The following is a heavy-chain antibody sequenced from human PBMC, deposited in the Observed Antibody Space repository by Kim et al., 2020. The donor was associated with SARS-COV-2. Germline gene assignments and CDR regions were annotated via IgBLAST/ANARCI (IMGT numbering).Heavy chain of an antibody. CDR2: INHSGST. J-gene: IGHJ6*02. D-gene: IGHD6-19*01. V-gene: IGHV4-34*01. CDR3: ARGGIAVAGYGMDV. CDR1: GGSFSGYY. Sequence: SETLSLTCAVYGGSFSGYYWSWIRQPPGKGLEWIGEINHSGSTNYNPSLKSRVTISVDTSKNQFSLKLSSVTAADTAVYYCARGGIAVAGYGMDVWGQGTTVTVSS.